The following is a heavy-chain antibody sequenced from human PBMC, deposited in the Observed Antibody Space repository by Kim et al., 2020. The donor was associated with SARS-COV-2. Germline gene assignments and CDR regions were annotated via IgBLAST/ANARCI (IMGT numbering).Heavy chain of an antibody. V-gene: IGHV3-11*01. Sequence: GSSITHADSVRDRITISRDNAKTSLSLQMNSLAPEDAAVYYCVREPDDWGQGTLVTVSS. CDR2: GSSI. J-gene: IGHJ4*02. CDR3: VREPDD.